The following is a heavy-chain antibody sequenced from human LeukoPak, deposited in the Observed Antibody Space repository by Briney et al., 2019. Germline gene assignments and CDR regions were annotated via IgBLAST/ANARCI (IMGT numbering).Heavy chain of an antibody. Sequence: ASMKVSCKASGYTFTSYGISWVRQAPGQGLEWMGWISAYNGNTNYAQKLQGRVTMTTDTSTSTAYMELRSLRSDDTAVYYCARTQYCSSTSCYVDYYYMDVWGKGTTVTISS. CDR1: GYTFTSYG. J-gene: IGHJ6*03. CDR3: ARTQYCSSTSCYVDYYYMDV. D-gene: IGHD2-2*01. CDR2: ISAYNGNT. V-gene: IGHV1-18*01.